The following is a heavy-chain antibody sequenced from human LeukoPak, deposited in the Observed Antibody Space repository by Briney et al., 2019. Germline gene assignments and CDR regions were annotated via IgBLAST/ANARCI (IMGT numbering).Heavy chain of an antibody. CDR3: ARGSSNWNNAFDI. D-gene: IGHD1-1*01. Sequence: GGSLRLSCAVSGFTLTSDKMHGGRQAPGKGLVWVSRFDTDGSSTTYAESVRGRFTISRDNAKNTLYLQMYSLRAEDTAVYYCARGSSNWNNAFDIWGQGTMVTVSS. J-gene: IGHJ3*02. CDR1: GFTLTSDK. CDR2: FDTDGSST. V-gene: IGHV3-74*01.